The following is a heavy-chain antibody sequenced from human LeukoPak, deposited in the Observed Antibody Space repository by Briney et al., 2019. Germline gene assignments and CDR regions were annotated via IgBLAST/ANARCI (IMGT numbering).Heavy chain of an antibody. J-gene: IGHJ4*02. CDR3: AKFPAGGVVIRDYYFDY. Sequence: ASVKVSCKASGYTFAAYYMYWVRQAPGQGLEWMGWIRPNSGGTNYTQKFQGRVTMTRDTSISIAYMELSWLRSDDTAVYYCAKFPAGGVVIRDYYFDYWGQGTLVTVSS. D-gene: IGHD3-3*01. CDR2: IRPNSGGT. V-gene: IGHV1-2*02. CDR1: GYTFAAYY.